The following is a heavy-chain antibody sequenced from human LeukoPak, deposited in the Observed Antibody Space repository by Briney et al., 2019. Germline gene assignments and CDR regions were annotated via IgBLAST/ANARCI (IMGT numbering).Heavy chain of an antibody. CDR3: AKDEVGYCSSTSCYLLDY. CDR1: GFTFSSYA. J-gene: IGHJ4*02. V-gene: IGHV3-30-3*01. CDR2: ISYEGSNK. Sequence: GGSLRLSCAASGFTFSSYAMHWVRQAPGKGLEWVAVISYEGSNKYYADSVKGRFTVSRDNSKNTLYLQMNSLRAEDTAVYYCAKDEVGYCSSTSCYLLDYWGQGTLVTVSS. D-gene: IGHD2-2*01.